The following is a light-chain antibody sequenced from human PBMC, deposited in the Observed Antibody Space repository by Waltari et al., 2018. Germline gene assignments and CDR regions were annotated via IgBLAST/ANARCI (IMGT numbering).Light chain of an antibody. J-gene: IGLJ3*02. CDR3: SSYTSSSTLWV. CDR2: DVS. CDR1: SRDVGGYQD. V-gene: IGLV2-14*03. Sequence: QSALTQPASVSGSPGQSITISCTGTSRDVGGYQDVSWYQQHPGKAPKLMIYDVSNRPSGVSNRFSGSKSGNTASLTISGLQAEDEADYYCSSYTSSSTLWVFGGGTKLTVL.